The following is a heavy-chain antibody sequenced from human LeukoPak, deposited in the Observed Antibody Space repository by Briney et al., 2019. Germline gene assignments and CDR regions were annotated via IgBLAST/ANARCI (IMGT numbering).Heavy chain of an antibody. CDR2: IYHSGST. D-gene: IGHD6-6*01. CDR3: ARAFPGYSSSTRYYFDY. J-gene: IGHJ4*02. CDR1: GGSISSGGYY. V-gene: IGHV4-30-2*01. Sequence: SETLSLTCTVSGGSISSGGYYWSWIRQPPGKGLEWIGYIYHSGSTYYNPSLKSRVTTSVDRSKNQFSLKLSSVTAADTAVYYCARAFPGYSSSTRYYFDYWGQGTLVTVSS.